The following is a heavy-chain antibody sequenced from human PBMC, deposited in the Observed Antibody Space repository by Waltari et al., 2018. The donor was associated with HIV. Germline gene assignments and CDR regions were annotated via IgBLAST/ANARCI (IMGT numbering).Heavy chain of an antibody. CDR3: ARGFRVGCSDATCYSHY. Sequence: EVQLVESGGGLVQPGGSLRLSCVASGLTFSSYWMHWVRQAPGKGLGWDSRSNGDGSSTAYADSVGGRFTISRENDKNTLYRQMNSLRGEDTAVYYCARGFRVGCSDATCYSHYWGQGTLVTVSS. D-gene: IGHD2-15*01. CDR1: GLTFSSYW. V-gene: IGHV3-74*01. CDR2: SNGDGSST. J-gene: IGHJ4*02.